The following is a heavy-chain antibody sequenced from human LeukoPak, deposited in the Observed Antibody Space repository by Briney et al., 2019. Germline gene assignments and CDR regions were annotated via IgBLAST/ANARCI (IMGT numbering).Heavy chain of an antibody. CDR3: ARGAYYSSDCYSGAFDI. CDR2: ISYDGSNK. CDR1: GFTFSTYT. Sequence: GRSLRLSCAASGFTFSTYTMDWVRQAPGKRLEWVAVISYDGSNKYYPDSVKGRFAISRDNSRNTLYLQMNSLRDEDTAVYYCARGAYYSSDCYSGAFDIWGQGTMVTVSS. D-gene: IGHD2-21*02. J-gene: IGHJ3*02. V-gene: IGHV3-30*09.